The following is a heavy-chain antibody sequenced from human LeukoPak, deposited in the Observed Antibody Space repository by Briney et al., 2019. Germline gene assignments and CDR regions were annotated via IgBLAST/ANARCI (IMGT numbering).Heavy chain of an antibody. CDR2: IWYDGSNK. CDR3: ARGYGGTSDS. Sequence: PGGSLRLSCTASGFTFSSYAMNWVRQAPGKGLEWVAVIWYDGSNKYYADSVKGRFTISRDNAKNSLYLQMNSLRAEDTAVYYCARGYGGTSDSWGQGTLVTVSS. V-gene: IGHV3-33*08. CDR1: GFTFSSYA. J-gene: IGHJ4*02. D-gene: IGHD4-23*01.